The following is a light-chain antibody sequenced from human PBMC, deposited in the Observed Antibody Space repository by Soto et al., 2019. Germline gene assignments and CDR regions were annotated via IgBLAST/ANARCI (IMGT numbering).Light chain of an antibody. V-gene: IGKV3-20*01. CDR3: QQYGTSPPT. CDR1: QSVSWNS. CDR2: GAS. J-gene: IGKJ3*01. Sequence: EIVLTQSPGTLSLSPGERATLSCRASQSVSWNSLAWYQQQPGQAPRLLIYGASSRATDIPDRFSGSGSGTDFTLIVSRLEPEDFAVYFCQQYGTSPPTFGPGTKVDIK.